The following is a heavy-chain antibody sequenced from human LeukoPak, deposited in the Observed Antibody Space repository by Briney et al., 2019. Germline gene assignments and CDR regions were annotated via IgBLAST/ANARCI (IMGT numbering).Heavy chain of an antibody. CDR3: ARAGPSEGFDPKWFDP. V-gene: IGHV4-59*02. Sequence: PSETLSLTCTVSNGSVLTYYWRWIRQSPGKQPELIDYIFHLGNTNYNPSLKSRVTISVDTSNNQFSLKLTSVTAADTAMYYCARAGPSEGFDPKWFDPWGQGILVTVSS. CDR2: IFHLGNT. CDR1: NGSVLTYY. J-gene: IGHJ5*02.